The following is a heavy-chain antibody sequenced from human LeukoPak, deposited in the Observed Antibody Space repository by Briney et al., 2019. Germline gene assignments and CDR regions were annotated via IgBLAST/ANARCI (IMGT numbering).Heavy chain of an antibody. CDR1: GYSISSGYY. J-gene: IGHJ4*02. Sequence: PSETLSLTCAVSGYSISSGYYWGWIRQPPGKGLEWIGSIYHSGSTYYNPSLKSRVTISVDTSKNQFSLKLSSVTAADTAVYYCANQQLWFDYWGQGTQVTVSS. CDR2: IYHSGST. D-gene: IGHD5-18*01. V-gene: IGHV4-38-2*01. CDR3: ANQQLWFDY.